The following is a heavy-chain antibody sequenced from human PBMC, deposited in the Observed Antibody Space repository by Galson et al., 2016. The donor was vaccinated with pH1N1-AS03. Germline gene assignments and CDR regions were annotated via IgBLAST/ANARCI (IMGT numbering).Heavy chain of an antibody. V-gene: IGHV1-46*01. Sequence: KASGYTFTSYYIHWVRQAPGQGREWMGIINPSDGNTNYAQRFQGRVTMTRDTSTSTVYMELSSLRSDDTAVYYCARVSAGLTGYYYAMDVWGQGTTVTVSS. J-gene: IGHJ6*02. D-gene: IGHD4/OR15-4a*01. CDR3: ARVSAGLTGYYYAMDV. CDR2: INPSDGNT. CDR1: GYTFTSYY.